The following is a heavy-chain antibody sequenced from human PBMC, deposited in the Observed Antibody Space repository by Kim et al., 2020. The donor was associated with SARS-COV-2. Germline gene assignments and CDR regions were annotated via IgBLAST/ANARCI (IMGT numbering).Heavy chain of an antibody. CDR1: GGSFSGYY. D-gene: IGHD3-22*01. V-gene: IGHV4-34*01. J-gene: IGHJ3*02. Sequence: SETLSLTCAVYGGSFSGYYWSWIRQPPGKGLEWIGEINHSGSTNYNPSLKSRVTISVDTSKNQFSLKLSSVTAADTAVYYCARAPLRGYYYDSSGYYIDAFDIWGQGTMVTVSS. CDR2: INHSGST. CDR3: ARAPLRGYYYDSSGYYIDAFDI.